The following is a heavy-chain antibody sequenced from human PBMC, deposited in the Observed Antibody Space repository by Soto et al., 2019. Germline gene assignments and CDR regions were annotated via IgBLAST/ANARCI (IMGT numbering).Heavy chain of an antibody. Sequence: SQNRSRTSAVFGRSFSSSNWCSWVSRPPGKGLEWIGEIYHSGSTNYNPSLKSRVTISVDKSKNQFSLKLSSVTAADTAVYYCARLSGRDGYNLGSLDYFDYWGQG. CDR3: ARLSGRDGYNLGSLDYFDY. J-gene: IGHJ4*02. V-gene: IGHV4-4*02. CDR1: GRSFSSSNW. CDR2: IYHSGST. D-gene: IGHD5-12*01.